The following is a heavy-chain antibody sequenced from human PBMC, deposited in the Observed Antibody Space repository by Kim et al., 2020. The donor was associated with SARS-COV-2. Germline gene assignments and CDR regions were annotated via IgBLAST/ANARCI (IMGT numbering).Heavy chain of an antibody. J-gene: IGHJ4*02. CDR2: IYHSGST. Sequence: SETLSLTCTVSGGSISSSSYYWGWIRQPPGKGLEWIGNIYHSGSTYYNPSLRSRVTISVDTSKSQFSLRLSSVTAADTAVYYCARWCSSTSQLGAAALFDYWGQGTLVTVSS. V-gene: IGHV4-39*01. CDR3: ARWCSSTSQLGAAALFDY. D-gene: IGHD2-2*01. CDR1: GGSISSSSYY.